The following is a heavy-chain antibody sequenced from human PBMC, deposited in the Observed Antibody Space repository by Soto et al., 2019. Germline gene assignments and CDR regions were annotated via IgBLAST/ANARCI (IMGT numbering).Heavy chain of an antibody. D-gene: IGHD3-9*01. CDR2: IGTAGDT. V-gene: IGHV3-13*01. Sequence: EVQLVESGGGLVQPGGSLRLSCAASGFTFSSYDMHWVRQATGKGLEWVSAIGTAGDTYYPGSVKGRFTISSENAKNSLYLQMNSLRAGDTAVYYCARGTYYDILTGYLDRDWYFDLWGRGTLVTVAA. J-gene: IGHJ2*01. CDR1: GFTFSSYD. CDR3: ARGTYYDILTGYLDRDWYFDL.